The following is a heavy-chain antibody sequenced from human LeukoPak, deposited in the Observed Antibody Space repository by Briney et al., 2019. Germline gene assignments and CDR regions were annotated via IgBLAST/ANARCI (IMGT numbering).Heavy chain of an antibody. V-gene: IGHV3-23*01. J-gene: IGHJ4*02. D-gene: IGHD1-26*01. CDR3: AKRAVGATVDYFDY. CDR1: GFTFSSYA. Sequence: GGSLRLSCAASGFTFSSYAMNWVRQAPGKGLEWVSAISGGSTYYADSVKGRFTISRDNSKNTLYLQMNSLRAEDTAVYHCAKRAVGATVDYFDYWGQGTRVTVSS. CDR2: ISGGST.